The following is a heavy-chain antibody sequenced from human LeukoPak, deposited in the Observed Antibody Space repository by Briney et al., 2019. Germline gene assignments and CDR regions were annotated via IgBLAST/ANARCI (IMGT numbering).Heavy chain of an antibody. CDR3: ARWGYSYGYSEGYYYYMDV. D-gene: IGHD5-18*01. CDR1: GFTFSSYW. Sequence: GGSLRLSCAASGFTFSSYWMSWVRQAPGKGLEWVANIKQDGSEKYYVDSVKGRFTISRDNAKNSLYLQMNSLRAEDTALYYCARWGYSYGYSEGYYYYMDVWGKGTTVTVSS. CDR2: IKQDGSEK. V-gene: IGHV3-7*03. J-gene: IGHJ6*03.